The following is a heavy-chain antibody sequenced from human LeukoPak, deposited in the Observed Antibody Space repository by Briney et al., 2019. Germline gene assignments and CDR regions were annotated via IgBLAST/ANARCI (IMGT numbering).Heavy chain of an antibody. D-gene: IGHD3-22*01. CDR2: IWYDGTNE. V-gene: IGHV3-33*01. J-gene: IGHJ4*02. CDR1: GFTFSTYG. CDR3: ARDRDSSGYNYYFDY. Sequence: GRSLRLSCSASGFTFSTYGMNWVRQAPGKGLEWVAVIWYDGTNEYYTDSVKGRFTISRDNSENTLYLQMNRLSAEDTAVYYCARDRDSSGYNYYFDYWGQGTLVTVSP.